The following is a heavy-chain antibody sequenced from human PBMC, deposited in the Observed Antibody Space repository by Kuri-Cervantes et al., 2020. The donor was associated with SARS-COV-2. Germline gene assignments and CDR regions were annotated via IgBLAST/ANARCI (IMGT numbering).Heavy chain of an antibody. V-gene: IGHV4-59*05. CDR1: GGSISGYY. CDR2: IYYSGST. Sequence: SETLSLTCTVSGGSISGYYWSWIRQPPGKGLEWIGSIYYSGSTYYNPSLKSRVTISVDTSKNQFSLKLSSVTAADTAVYYCARRILSIAVAGRGNWFDPWGQGTLVTVSS. D-gene: IGHD6-19*01. CDR3: ARRILSIAVAGRGNWFDP. J-gene: IGHJ5*02.